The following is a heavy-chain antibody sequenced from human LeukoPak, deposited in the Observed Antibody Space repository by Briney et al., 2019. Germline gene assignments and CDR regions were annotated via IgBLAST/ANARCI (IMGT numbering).Heavy chain of an antibody. CDR3: ARARGRLLLIDY. J-gene: IGHJ4*02. D-gene: IGHD2-15*01. Sequence: ETLSLTCTVSGGSFNNYYWNWIRQPAGKGLEWIGRIYSSGSTDYNPSLKSRVTMSVDTSKNQFSLNLTSVTAADSAVYYCARARGRLLLIDYWGQGTLVTVSS. CDR2: IYSSGST. CDR1: GGSFNNYY. V-gene: IGHV4-4*07.